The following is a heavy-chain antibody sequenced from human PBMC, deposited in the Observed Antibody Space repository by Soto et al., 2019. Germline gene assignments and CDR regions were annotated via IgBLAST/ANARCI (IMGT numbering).Heavy chain of an antibody. V-gene: IGHV3-48*02. Sequence: EVQLVESGGGLVQPGGSLRLSCAASGFTFSSYSMNWVRQAPGKGLEWVSYISSSSSTIYYADSVKGRFTISRDNAKNSLYLQMNRLRDEETAVYDCAREGGSLNWFDPWGQGTLVTVSS. J-gene: IGHJ5*02. CDR1: GFTFSSYS. D-gene: IGHD1-26*01. CDR2: ISSSSSTI. CDR3: AREGGSLNWFDP.